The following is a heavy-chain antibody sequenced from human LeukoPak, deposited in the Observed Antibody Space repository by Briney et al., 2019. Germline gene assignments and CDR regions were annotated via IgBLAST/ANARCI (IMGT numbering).Heavy chain of an antibody. Sequence: SETLSLTCTVSGGSISSYYWSWIRQPAGKGLEWIGRIYTSGSTNYNPSLKSRVTMSVDTSKNQFSLKLRSVTAADTAVYYCARELVWFGAVYGMDVWGQGTTVTVSS. J-gene: IGHJ6*02. V-gene: IGHV4-4*07. CDR2: IYTSGST. D-gene: IGHD3-10*01. CDR3: ARELVWFGAVYGMDV. CDR1: GGSISSYY.